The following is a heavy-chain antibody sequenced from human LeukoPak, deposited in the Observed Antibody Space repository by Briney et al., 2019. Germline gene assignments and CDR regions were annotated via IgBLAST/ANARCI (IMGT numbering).Heavy chain of an antibody. D-gene: IGHD2-21*01. CDR2: IRYDGSNK. CDR3: TTDGILWWLQGAFDI. Sequence: GGSLRLSCAASGFTFSSYGMHWVRQAPGKGLEWVAFIRYDGSNKYYADSVKGRFTISRDNSKNTLYLQMNSLKTEDTAVYYCTTDGILWWLQGAFDIWGQGTMVTVSS. V-gene: IGHV3-30*02. CDR1: GFTFSSYG. J-gene: IGHJ3*02.